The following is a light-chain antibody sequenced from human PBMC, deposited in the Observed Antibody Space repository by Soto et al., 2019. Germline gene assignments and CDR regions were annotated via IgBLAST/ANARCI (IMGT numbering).Light chain of an antibody. CDR2: AAS. CDR3: LQDYNYPLT. V-gene: IGKV1-6*02. CDR1: QSIGDY. J-gene: IGKJ1*01. Sequence: IQMTQSPSSLSASVGDRVTITCRASQSIGDYLNXYQRKPGKAAKLLIYAASTLHSGVPSRLSGSGSGTDIAPTISRLQPEDSSSFYCLQDYNYPLTFGQRIKLDI.